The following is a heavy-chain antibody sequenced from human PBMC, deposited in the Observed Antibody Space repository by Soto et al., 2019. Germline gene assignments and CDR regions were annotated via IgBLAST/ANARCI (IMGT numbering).Heavy chain of an antibody. CDR2: IYYNGAT. V-gene: IGHV4-39*02. CDR3: ARELRGYSGTPSSDY. D-gene: IGHD2-15*01. Sequence: SETLSLTCTVSGGSISNTDYYWGWVRQPPGKGLEWIGTIYYNGATQYNPSLKSRVTLSVDTSKNHFSLKLTSVTAAGTAVYYCARELRGYSGTPSSDYWGQGTLVTVSS. CDR1: GGSISNTDYY. J-gene: IGHJ4*02.